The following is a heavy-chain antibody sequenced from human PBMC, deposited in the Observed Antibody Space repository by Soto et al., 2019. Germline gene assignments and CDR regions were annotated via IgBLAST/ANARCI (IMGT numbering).Heavy chain of an antibody. CDR3: ARIRTRAFDI. CDR1: GYTFTGYY. V-gene: IGHV1-2*02. D-gene: IGHD3-16*01. Sequence: GXSVKVSCEASGYTFTGYYMHWGRQAPGQGLEWMGWINPNSGGTNYAQKFQGRVTMTRDTSISTAYMELSRLRSDDTAVYYCARIRTRAFDIWGQGTMVTVSS. CDR2: INPNSGGT. J-gene: IGHJ3*02.